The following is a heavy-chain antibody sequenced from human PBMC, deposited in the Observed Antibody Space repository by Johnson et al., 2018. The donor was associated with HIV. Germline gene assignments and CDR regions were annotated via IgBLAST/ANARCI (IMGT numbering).Heavy chain of an antibody. D-gene: IGHD4-23*01. J-gene: IGHJ3*02. CDR3: ARAGYGGNYAFDI. V-gene: IGHV3-7*05. Sequence: VQLVESGGGLVQPGGSLRLSCATSGSTFSSNWMSWVRQAPGQGLEWVANIKQDGGEKYYVDSVKGRFTISRDNAKHSLYLQMNSLRAEDTAVYYCARAGYGGNYAFDIWGQGTMVTVSS. CDR2: IKQDGGEK. CDR1: GSTFSSNW.